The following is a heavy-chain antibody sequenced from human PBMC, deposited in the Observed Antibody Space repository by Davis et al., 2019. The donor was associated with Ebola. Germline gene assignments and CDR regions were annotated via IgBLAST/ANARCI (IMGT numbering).Heavy chain of an antibody. CDR3: ARGESAWYSDS. Sequence: ASVKVSCKASGYTFTGYYMHWVRQAPGQGLEWMGRINPNSGGTNYAQKFQGRVTVTADESTNTAYMELNSLTSDDTAVYYCARGESAWYSDSWGQGTLVIVSS. D-gene: IGHD6-19*01. CDR1: GYTFTGYY. J-gene: IGHJ4*02. V-gene: IGHV1-2*06. CDR2: INPNSGGT.